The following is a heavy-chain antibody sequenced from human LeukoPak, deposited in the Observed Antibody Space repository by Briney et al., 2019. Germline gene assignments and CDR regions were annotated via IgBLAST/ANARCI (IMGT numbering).Heavy chain of an antibody. V-gene: IGHV4-34*01. CDR3: ARGLVVVVAAIDAFDI. Sequence: SETLSLTCAVYGGSFSGYYWSWIRQPPGKGLEWIGEINHSGSTNYNPSLKSRVTISVDTPKNQFSLKLSSVTAADTAVYYCARGLVVVVAAIDAFDIWGQGTMVTVSS. D-gene: IGHD2-15*01. CDR1: GGSFSGYY. J-gene: IGHJ3*02. CDR2: INHSGST.